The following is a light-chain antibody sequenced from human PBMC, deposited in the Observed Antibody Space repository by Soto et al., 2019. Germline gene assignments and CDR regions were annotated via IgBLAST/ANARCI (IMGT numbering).Light chain of an antibody. CDR1: QSVSSSY. V-gene: IGKV3-20*01. CDR3: QQYGSSPPLT. J-gene: IGKJ5*01. Sequence: DIVLTQSPGTLSLSPGERATLSCRARQSVSSSYLAWYQQKPGQAPRLLIYGASSRATGIPDRFSGSGSGTDFTITISRLEPEDFAVYYCQQYGSSPPLTFGHGTRLEIK. CDR2: GAS.